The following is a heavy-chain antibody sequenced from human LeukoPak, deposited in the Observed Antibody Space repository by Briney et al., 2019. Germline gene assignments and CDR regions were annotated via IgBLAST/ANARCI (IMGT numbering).Heavy chain of an antibody. V-gene: IGHV1-18*01. CDR2: ISAYNGNT. CDR1: GYTFTSYG. Sequence: RASVKVSCKACGYTFTSYGISWLRQAPGQGLEWMGWISAYNGNTNYAQKLQGRVTMTTDTSTSTAYMELRSLRSDDTAVYYCARDMVRGAYFLYGMDVWGQGTTVTVSS. J-gene: IGHJ6*02. D-gene: IGHD3-10*01. CDR3: ARDMVRGAYFLYGMDV.